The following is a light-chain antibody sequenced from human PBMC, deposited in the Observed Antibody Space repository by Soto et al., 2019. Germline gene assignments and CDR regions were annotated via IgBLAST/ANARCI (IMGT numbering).Light chain of an antibody. CDR1: QSVSNN. J-gene: IGKJ1*01. CDR2: GAS. Sequence: EIVMTQSPATLSVSPGERATLSCRASQSVSNNLAWYQQRPGQAPRLLIYGASTRATGIPARFSGSGSGTEFTLTISILQSEDFAVYYCQQYNNWPPWTFGQGTKVEVK. V-gene: IGKV3-15*01. CDR3: QQYNNWPPWT.